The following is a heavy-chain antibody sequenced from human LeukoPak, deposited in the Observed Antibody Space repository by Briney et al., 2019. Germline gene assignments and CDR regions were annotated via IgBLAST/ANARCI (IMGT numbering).Heavy chain of an antibody. CDR3: ARLRDGYNHFDY. J-gene: IGHJ4*02. Sequence: SETLSLTCAVYGGSFSNYYWSWIRQPPGKGLEWIGEINHSGSTNYNPSLKSRVTISGDTSKKQFSLNLSSVTAADTAVYYCARLRDGYNHFDYWGQGTLVTVSS. CDR2: INHSGST. V-gene: IGHV4-34*01. CDR1: GGSFSNYY. D-gene: IGHD5-24*01.